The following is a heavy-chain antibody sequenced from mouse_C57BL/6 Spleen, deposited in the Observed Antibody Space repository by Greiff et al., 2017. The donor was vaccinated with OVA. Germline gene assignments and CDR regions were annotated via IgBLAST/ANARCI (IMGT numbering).Heavy chain of an antibody. Sequence: QVQLQQPGAELVRPGSSVKLSCKASGYTFTSYWMDWVKQRPGQGLEWIGNIYPSDSETHYNQKFKDKATLTVDKSSSTAYMQLSSLTSEDSADYYSTRYYYSSGLYCDFDVWGTGTTVTVSS. V-gene: IGHV1-61*01. J-gene: IGHJ1*03. CDR2: IYPSDSET. CDR1: GYTFTSYW. D-gene: IGHD1-1*01. CDR3: TRYYYSSGLYCDFDV.